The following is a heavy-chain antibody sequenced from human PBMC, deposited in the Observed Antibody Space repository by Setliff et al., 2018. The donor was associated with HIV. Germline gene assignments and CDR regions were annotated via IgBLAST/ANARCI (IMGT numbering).Heavy chain of an antibody. CDR1: GYTFTGYY. V-gene: IGHV1-2*06. D-gene: IGHD6-13*01. CDR3: ARPSFGSSSWKNDAFDI. CDR2: INPNSGGT. Sequence: ASVKVSCKASGYTFTGYYMHWVRQAPGQGLEWMGRINPNSGGTNYAQKFQGRVTMTRDTSIGTAYMELSRLRSDDTAVYYCARPSFGSSSWKNDAFDIWGQGTMVTVSS. J-gene: IGHJ3*02.